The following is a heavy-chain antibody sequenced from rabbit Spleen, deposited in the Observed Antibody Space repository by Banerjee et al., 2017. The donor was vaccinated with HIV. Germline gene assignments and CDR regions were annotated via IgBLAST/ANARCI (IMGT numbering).Heavy chain of an antibody. D-gene: IGHD4-2*01. CDR3: ARDAGSRTYNL. J-gene: IGHJ4*01. Sequence: QEQLEESGGDLVKPEGSLIITCTASGFSFSSSYWICWVRQAPGKGPEWIACINTGTDTAYFASWAKGRFTISKTSSTVDLKMTSLTAADTATYFCARDAGSRTYNLWGPGTLVTVS. CDR2: INTGTDTA. V-gene: IGHV1S45*01. CDR1: GFSFSSSYW.